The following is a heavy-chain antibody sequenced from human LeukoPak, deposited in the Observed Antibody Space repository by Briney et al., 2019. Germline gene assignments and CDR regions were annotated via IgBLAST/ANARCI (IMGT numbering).Heavy chain of an antibody. CDR1: GGTFISYA. V-gene: IGHV1-69*05. CDR2: IIPIFGTA. CDR3: AREYYYGTGSRGSWFDP. J-gene: IGHJ5*02. Sequence: RAAVNVSCMPSGGTFISYAISWVRQAPGQGLEWMGGIIPIFGTANYAQKFQGRVTITTDESTSTAYMELSSLRSEDTAVYYCAREYYYGTGSRGSWFDPWGQGTLVTVSS. D-gene: IGHD3-10*01.